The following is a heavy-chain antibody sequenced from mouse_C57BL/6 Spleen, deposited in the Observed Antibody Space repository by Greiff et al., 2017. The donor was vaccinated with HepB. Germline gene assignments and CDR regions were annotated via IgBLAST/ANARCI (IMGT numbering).Heavy chain of an antibody. CDR1: GYTFTSYW. J-gene: IGHJ2*01. CDR3: ARDYYGSSSFDY. D-gene: IGHD1-1*01. V-gene: IGHV1-55*01. Sequence: QVQLQQPGAELVKPGASVKMSCKASGYTFTSYWITWVKQRPGQGLEWIGDIYPGSGSTNYNEKFKSKARLTVDTSSSTAYRQLSSLTSEDSAVYYCARDYYGSSSFDYWGQGTTLTVSS. CDR2: IYPGSGST.